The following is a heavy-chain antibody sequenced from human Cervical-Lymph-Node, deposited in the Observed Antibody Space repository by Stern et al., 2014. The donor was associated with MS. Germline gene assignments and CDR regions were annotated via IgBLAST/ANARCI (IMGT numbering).Heavy chain of an antibody. CDR3: ARIGGSSWDTPWFDP. Sequence: QVTLRDSGPVLVKPTETLTLTCTVSGFSLSNARMGVSWIRQPPGKALEWLAHIFSNDEKSYSTSLKSRLTISKDTSKSQVVLTMTNMDPVDTATYYCARIGGSSWDTPWFDPWGQGTLVTVSS. V-gene: IGHV2-26*01. CDR1: GFSLSNARMG. CDR2: IFSNDEK. J-gene: IGHJ5*02. D-gene: IGHD6-13*01.